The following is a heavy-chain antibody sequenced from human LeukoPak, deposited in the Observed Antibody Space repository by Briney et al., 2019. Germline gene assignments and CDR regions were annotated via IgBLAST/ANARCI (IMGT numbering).Heavy chain of an antibody. CDR3: AILNTAMGGLFDY. J-gene: IGHJ4*02. D-gene: IGHD5-18*01. CDR1: GFTFSRYA. CDR2: ISGSGGST. Sequence: GGSLRLSCAASGFTFSRYAMSWVRQAPGKGLEWVSAISGSGGSTYYADSVKGRFTISRDNSKNTLYLQMNSLRAEDTAVYYCAILNTAMGGLFDYWGQGTLVTVSS. V-gene: IGHV3-23*01.